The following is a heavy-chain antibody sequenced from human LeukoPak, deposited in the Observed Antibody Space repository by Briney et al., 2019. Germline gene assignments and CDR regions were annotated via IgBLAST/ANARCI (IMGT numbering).Heavy chain of an antibody. Sequence: SQTLSLTCAISGDSVSGNSGTWNWIRQSPSRGLEWLGRTYYRSKWYNDYALSVKSRITINPDTSKNRFSLQLNSVTPEDTAVYYCAMQYSGKLDYWAQGTLVTVSS. CDR1: GDSVSGNSGT. V-gene: IGHV6-1*01. CDR2: TYYRSKWYN. J-gene: IGHJ4*02. CDR3: AMQYSGKLDY. D-gene: IGHD5-12*01.